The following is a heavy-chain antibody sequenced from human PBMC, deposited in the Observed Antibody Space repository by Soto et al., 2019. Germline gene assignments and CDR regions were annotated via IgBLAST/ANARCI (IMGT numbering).Heavy chain of an antibody. CDR3: ARQPHYYDSSGYLDY. J-gene: IGHJ4*02. CDR1: GGSISSYY. V-gene: IGHV4-59*08. CDR2: IYYSGST. Sequence: PSETLSLTCTLSGGSISSYYWSWIRQPPGRGLEWIGYIYYSGSTNYNPSLKSRVTISVDTSKNQFSLKLSSVTAADTAVYYCARQPHYYDSSGYLDYWGQGTLVTVSS. D-gene: IGHD3-22*01.